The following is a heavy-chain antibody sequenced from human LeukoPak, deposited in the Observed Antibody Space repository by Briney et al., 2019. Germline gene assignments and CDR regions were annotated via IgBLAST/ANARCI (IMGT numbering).Heavy chain of an antibody. D-gene: IGHD3-10*01. CDR2: INHSGST. CDR3: ARGQPAYYYGSGRSYYFDY. Sequence: SETLSLTCAVYGGSFSGYYWSWIRQPPGKGLEWIGEINHSGSTNYNPSLKSRVTISVDTSKNQFSLKLSSVTAADTAVYYCARGQPAYYYGSGRSYYFDYWGKGTTVTISS. V-gene: IGHV4-34*01. CDR1: GGSFSGYY. J-gene: IGHJ4*03.